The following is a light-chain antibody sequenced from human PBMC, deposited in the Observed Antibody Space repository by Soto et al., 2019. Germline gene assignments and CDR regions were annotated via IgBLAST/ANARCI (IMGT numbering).Light chain of an antibody. CDR1: QGINDY. CDR3: QQSYNFPRT. CDR2: AAS. J-gene: IGKJ1*01. Sequence: DIQMTQSPSSLSASVGDRVTITCRTSQGINDYLNWYQMKPGEAPKLLIYAASALQSGIPSRFSGSASWTEFTLTITSLPPEDFATYYCQQSYNFPRTFGQGTKVDVK. V-gene: IGKV1-39*01.